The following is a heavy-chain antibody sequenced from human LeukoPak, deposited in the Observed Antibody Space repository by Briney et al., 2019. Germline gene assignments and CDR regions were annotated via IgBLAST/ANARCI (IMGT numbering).Heavy chain of an antibody. Sequence: SETLPLTCTVSGGSISSYYWSWIRQPPGKGLEWIGYIYYSGSTNYNPSLKSRVTISVDTSKNQFSLKLSSVTAADTAVYYCARAFNYYYYGMDVWGQGTTVTVSS. CDR3: ARAFNYYYYGMDV. J-gene: IGHJ6*02. V-gene: IGHV4-59*01. CDR1: GGSISSYY. CDR2: IYYSGST.